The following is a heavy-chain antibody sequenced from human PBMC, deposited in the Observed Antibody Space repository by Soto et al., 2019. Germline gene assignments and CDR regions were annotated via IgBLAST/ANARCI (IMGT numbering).Heavy chain of an antibody. Sequence: EVHLVESGGGLVQPGGSLRLSCAAAGFTVSSKYMSWVRQAPGKGLEWVSLIQSGGPTYYAASVKGRCTTSRDTSENTLHLQMDSWRAEDTAVYYCARDDVLGDGGRCYGGPLDVWGKGTTVTVSS. CDR1: GFTVSSKY. V-gene: IGHV3-66*01. D-gene: IGHD2-15*01. CDR2: IQSGGPT. CDR3: ARDDVLGDGGRCYGGPLDV. J-gene: IGHJ6*04.